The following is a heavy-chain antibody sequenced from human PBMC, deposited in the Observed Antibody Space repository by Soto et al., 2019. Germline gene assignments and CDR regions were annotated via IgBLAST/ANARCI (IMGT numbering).Heavy chain of an antibody. CDR2: FIPMVRMS. V-gene: IGHV1-69*02. CDR3: ATNYRSGSSHFDH. J-gene: IGHJ4*02. CDR1: GDTFSFYT. D-gene: IGHD3-10*01. Sequence: QVQLVQSGAEVKKPGSTVKVSCTTSGDTFSFYTINWVRQAPGQGLEWMGRFIPMVRMSDYAQKFQGRVTICADKSPNPAYMVLSSLRSDDTAMYFCATNYRSGSSHFDHWGQGTLVTVSS.